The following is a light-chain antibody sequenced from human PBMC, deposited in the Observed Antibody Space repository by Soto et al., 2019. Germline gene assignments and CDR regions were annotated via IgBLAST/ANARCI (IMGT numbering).Light chain of an antibody. V-gene: IGLV1-51*01. CDR3: GVWDSNLQLYL. Sequence: QSVLSQPPSLSAAPGQTVTISCSGSWSIGRNYVSWYQQFPGAAPKLLIFDSYQRPSGIPERFSASKSGTSATLDISGLRTGDEADYYCGVWDSNLQLYLFGSGTKLTV. CDR2: DSY. J-gene: IGLJ1*01. CDR1: WSIGRNY.